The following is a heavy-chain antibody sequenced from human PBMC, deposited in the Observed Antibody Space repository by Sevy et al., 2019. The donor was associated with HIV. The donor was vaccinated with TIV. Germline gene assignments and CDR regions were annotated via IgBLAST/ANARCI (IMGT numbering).Heavy chain of an antibody. Sequence: GGSLRLSCAASGFTFSSHAMHWVRQAPGKGLEWMTIISYDGSNKNHADSGKGRFTISRDNSKNTLYLQMNSLRPEDTAVYYCARDWECTGGVCYFMDVWGQGTTVTVSS. CDR2: ISYDGSNK. J-gene: IGHJ6*02. CDR1: GFTFSSHA. D-gene: IGHD2-8*02. V-gene: IGHV3-30*04. CDR3: ARDWECTGGVCYFMDV.